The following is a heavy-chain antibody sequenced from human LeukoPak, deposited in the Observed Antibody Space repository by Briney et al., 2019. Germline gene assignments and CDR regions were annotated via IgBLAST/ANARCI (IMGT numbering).Heavy chain of an antibody. CDR3: ARNVGWYSHDS. CDR1: GDSLSSHL. Sequence: SETLSLTCTVSGDSLSSHLWSWIRQPPGKGLEWIGFIFGSGSTNYDPSLRGRVTISEDTSKNHFSLKLTSVTAADTAVYYCARNVGWYSHDSWGQGTLVTVSS. CDR2: IFGSGST. J-gene: IGHJ4*02. V-gene: IGHV4-59*08. D-gene: IGHD6-19*01.